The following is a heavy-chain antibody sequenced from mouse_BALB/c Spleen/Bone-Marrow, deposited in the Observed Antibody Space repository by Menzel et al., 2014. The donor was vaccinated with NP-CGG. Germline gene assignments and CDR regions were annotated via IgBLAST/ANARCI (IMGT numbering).Heavy chain of an antibody. CDR2: IWRGGST. V-gene: IGHV2-5*01. CDR3: AKNLMGYFDV. J-gene: IGHJ1*01. Sequence: VKLMESGPGLVQPSESLSITCTVSGFSLSSYGVHWVRQSPGKGLEWLGAIWRGGSTDYNVAFMSRLSITRDNSKSQVFFKMNSLQPDDTAIYYCAKNLMGYFDVWGAGTTVTASS. CDR1: GFSLSSYG.